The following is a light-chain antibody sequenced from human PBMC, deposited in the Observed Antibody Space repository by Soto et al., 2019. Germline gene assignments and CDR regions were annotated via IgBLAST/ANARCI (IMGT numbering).Light chain of an antibody. J-gene: IGKJ4*01. CDR3: QQSYNIQALT. Sequence: DIQMTQSPSTLSASVGDRVTITCRASQSISIWLAWYQQKPGKAPKVLIYGAASLQSGVPSRFSGSGSGTNFTLTINSLQPEDYATYYCQQSYNIQALTFGGGTKVDIK. CDR2: GAA. V-gene: IGKV1-39*01. CDR1: QSISIW.